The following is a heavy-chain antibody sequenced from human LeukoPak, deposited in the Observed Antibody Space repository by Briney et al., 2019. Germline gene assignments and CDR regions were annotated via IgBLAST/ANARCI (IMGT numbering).Heavy chain of an antibody. CDR1: GFTFSSYA. CDR3: AKDGSSAPGYYYYYYMDV. D-gene: IGHD6-25*01. CDR2: ISASGGST. V-gene: IGHV3-23*01. Sequence: GGSLRLSCAASGFTFSSYAMSWVRQAPGKGLEWVSAISASGGSTYYADSVKGRFTISRDNSKNTLYLQLYSLRAADTAVYYCAKDGSSAPGYYYYYYMDVWGKGTTVTVSS. J-gene: IGHJ6*03.